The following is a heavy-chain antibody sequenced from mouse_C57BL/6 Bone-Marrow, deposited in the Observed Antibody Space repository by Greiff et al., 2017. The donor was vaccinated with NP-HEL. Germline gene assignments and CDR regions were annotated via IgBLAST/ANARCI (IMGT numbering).Heavy chain of an antibody. D-gene: IGHD2-4*01. Sequence: QVQLKQSGAELARPGASVKLSCKASGYTFTSYGISWVKQRTGQGLEWIGEIYPRSGNTYYNEKFKGKATLTADKSSSTAYMELRSLTSEDSAVYFCARRLLLGFAYWGQGTLVTVSA. J-gene: IGHJ3*01. V-gene: IGHV1-81*01. CDR1: GYTFTSYG. CDR3: ARRLLLGFAY. CDR2: IYPRSGNT.